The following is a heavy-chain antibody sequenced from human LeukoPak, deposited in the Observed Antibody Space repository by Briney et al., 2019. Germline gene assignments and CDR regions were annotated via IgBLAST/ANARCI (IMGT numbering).Heavy chain of an antibody. CDR2: ISGSGRSS. CDR1: GFTFSTYA. D-gene: IGHD1-26*01. J-gene: IGHJ3*02. Sequence: GGSLRLSCAASGFTFSTYAMTWVRQAPGKGLDWVSMISGSGRSSYYADLVQGRFTISRDNSKNTLFLQMNSLGAEDTAVYYCAKGRWEVNLSDAFDIWGQGSMVTVSS. V-gene: IGHV3-23*01. CDR3: AKGRWEVNLSDAFDI.